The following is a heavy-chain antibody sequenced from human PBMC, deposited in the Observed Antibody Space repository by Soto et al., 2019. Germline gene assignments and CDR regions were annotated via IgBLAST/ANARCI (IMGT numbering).Heavy chain of an antibody. D-gene: IGHD3-9*01. CDR2: INHSGST. CDR3: ARRGLNRVLRYFDWSPYYFDY. Sequence: KPSETLSLTCAVYGGSFSGYYWSWIRQPPGKGLEWIGEINHSGSTNYNPSLKSRVTISVDTSKNQFSLKLSSVTAADTAVYYCARRGLNRVLRYFDWSPYYFDYWGQGTLVTVSS. V-gene: IGHV4-34*01. J-gene: IGHJ4*02. CDR1: GGSFSGYY.